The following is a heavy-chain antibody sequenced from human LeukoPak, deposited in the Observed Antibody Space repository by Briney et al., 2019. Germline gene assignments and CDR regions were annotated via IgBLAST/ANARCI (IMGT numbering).Heavy chain of an antibody. Sequence: SETLSLTCTVSGGSISSYYWSWIRQPPGKGLEWIGYIYYSGSTNYNPSLKRRVTISVETSKNQFSLKVSSVTAADTAVYYCARVKDPGGYYYYYYMDIWGKGNTVTVSS. D-gene: IGHD3-16*01. V-gene: IGHV4-59*12. CDR3: ARVKDPGGYYYYYYMDI. CDR1: GGSISSYY. J-gene: IGHJ6*03. CDR2: IYYSGST.